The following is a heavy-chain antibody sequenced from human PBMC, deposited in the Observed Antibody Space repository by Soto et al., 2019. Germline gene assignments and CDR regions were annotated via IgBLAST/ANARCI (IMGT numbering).Heavy chain of an antibody. CDR2: IYYSGNT. Sequence: SETLSLTCTVSGGSISSSRYYWAWIRQPPGKGLEWIGSIYYSGNTYYNPSLKGRVTISVDTSKNQFSLKVTSVTAADTAVYYCARIWESGSWYFDYWGQGTPVTVSS. V-gene: IGHV4-39*01. CDR1: GGSISSSRYY. CDR3: ARIWESGSWYFDY. J-gene: IGHJ4*02. D-gene: IGHD3-10*01.